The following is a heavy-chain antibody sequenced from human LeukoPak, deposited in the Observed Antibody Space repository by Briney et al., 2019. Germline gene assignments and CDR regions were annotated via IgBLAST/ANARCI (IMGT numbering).Heavy chain of an antibody. CDR1: GFTFSSYA. Sequence: PGGSLRLSCAASGFTFSSYAMHWVRQAPGKGLEWVAVISYDGSNKYYADSVKGRFTISRDNSKNTLYLQMNSLRAEDTAVYYCAKDIVPTTVTTTDYWGQGTLVTVSS. CDR3: AKDIVPTTVTTTDY. V-gene: IGHV3-30-3*01. CDR2: ISYDGSNK. D-gene: IGHD4-17*01. J-gene: IGHJ4*02.